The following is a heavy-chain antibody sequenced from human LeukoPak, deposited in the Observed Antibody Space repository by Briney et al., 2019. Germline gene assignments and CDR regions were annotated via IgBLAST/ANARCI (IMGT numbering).Heavy chain of an antibody. Sequence: GGSLRLSCAASGFTFSSYWMHWVRQTPGKGLVWVSRLNSDGCSTSYADSVKGRFTISRDNAKNTLYLQMNSLRAEDTAVYYCSRRWLQHAFDIWGQGTMVTVSS. D-gene: IGHD5-24*01. V-gene: IGHV3-74*01. CDR2: LNSDGCST. CDR3: SRRWLQHAFDI. J-gene: IGHJ3*02. CDR1: GFTFSSYW.